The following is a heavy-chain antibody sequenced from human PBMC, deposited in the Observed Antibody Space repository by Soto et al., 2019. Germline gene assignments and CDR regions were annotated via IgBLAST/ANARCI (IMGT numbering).Heavy chain of an antibody. Sequence: QVQLVQSGTEMKKPGASVKVSCKASGYTFTNYDITWVRLAPGQGLEWMGWISPYNGDTKHAQKFQGRVTMTTDTSSTTAYMELRSLRADDTAVYYCARDGSADYWGQGTLVTVSS. CDR1: GYTFTNYD. D-gene: IGHD3-10*01. J-gene: IGHJ4*02. V-gene: IGHV1-18*01. CDR2: ISPYNGDT. CDR3: ARDGSADY.